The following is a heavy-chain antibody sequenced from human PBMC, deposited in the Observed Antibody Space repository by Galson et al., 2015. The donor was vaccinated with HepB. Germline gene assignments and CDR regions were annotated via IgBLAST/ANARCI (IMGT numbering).Heavy chain of an antibody. CDR3: ARDHKPRYSSSWYPLVG. Sequence: SLRLSCAASGFTFSNYAMHWVRQAPGKGLEWVAVISYDGTNKYHADSVKGRFTISRDISKDTLYLQMNSLRPEDTAVYYCARDHKPRYSSSWYPLVGWGQGTLVTVSS. J-gene: IGHJ4*02. CDR1: GFTFSNYA. D-gene: IGHD6-13*01. CDR2: ISYDGTNK. V-gene: IGHV3-30*04.